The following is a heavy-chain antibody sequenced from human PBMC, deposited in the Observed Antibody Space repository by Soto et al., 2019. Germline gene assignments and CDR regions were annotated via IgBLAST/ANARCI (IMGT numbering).Heavy chain of an antibody. CDR3: ARDQGIAVAVFDY. Sequence: QVQLQESGPGLVKPSETLSLTCTVSGGSVNYYWSWIRQPPGKGLEWIRYIYYSGSTNYNPSLKSRVTISVDTSKNQISLKLSSVTAADTAVYYCARDQGIAVAVFDYWGQGTLVTVSS. CDR1: GGSVNYY. J-gene: IGHJ4*02. CDR2: IYYSGST. V-gene: IGHV4-59*02. D-gene: IGHD6-19*01.